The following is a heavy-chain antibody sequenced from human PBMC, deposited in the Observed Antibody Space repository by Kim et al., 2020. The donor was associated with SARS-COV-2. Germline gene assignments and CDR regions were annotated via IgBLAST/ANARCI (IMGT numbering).Heavy chain of an antibody. CDR2: IDPSDSYT. CDR3: ARLGDYYDSSGYWGY. V-gene: IGHV5-10-1*01. CDR1: GYSFTSYW. D-gene: IGHD3-22*01. Sequence: GESLKISCKGSGYSFTSYWISWVRQMPGKGLEWMGRIDPSDSYTNYSPSFQGHVTISADKSISTAYLQWSSLKASDTAMYYCARLGDYYDSSGYWGYWGQGTLVTVSS. J-gene: IGHJ4*02.